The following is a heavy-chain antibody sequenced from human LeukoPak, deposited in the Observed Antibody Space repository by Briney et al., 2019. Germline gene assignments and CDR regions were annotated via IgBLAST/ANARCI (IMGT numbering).Heavy chain of an antibody. CDR2: INPNSGGT. J-gene: IGHJ5*02. V-gene: IGHV1-2*02. CDR3: ARGYSYGQNWFDP. D-gene: IGHD5-18*01. Sequence: GASVTVSCTASGYTFTGYYMHWVRQAPGQGLEWMGWINPNSGGTNYAQKFQGRVTMTRDTSISTAYMELSRLRSDDTAVYYCARGYSYGQNWFDPWGQGTLVTVSS. CDR1: GYTFTGYY.